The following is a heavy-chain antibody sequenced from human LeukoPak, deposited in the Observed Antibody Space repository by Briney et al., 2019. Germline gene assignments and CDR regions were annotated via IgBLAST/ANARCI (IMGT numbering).Heavy chain of an antibody. V-gene: IGHV4-59*08. CDR3: ARASDLYGSALWADY. CDR2: IYYSGST. J-gene: IGHJ4*02. Sequence: SETLSLTCTVSGGSISSYYWSWIRQPPGKGLEWIGYIYYSGSTNYNPSLKSRVTISVDTSKNQFSLKLSSVTAADTAVYYCARASDLYGSALWADYWGQGTLVTVSS. CDR1: GGSISSYY. D-gene: IGHD3-10*01.